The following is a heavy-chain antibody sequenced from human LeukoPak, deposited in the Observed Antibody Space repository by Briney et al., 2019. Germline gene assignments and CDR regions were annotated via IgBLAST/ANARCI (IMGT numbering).Heavy chain of an antibody. CDR3: AHVDSSGYYLLFDY. Sequence: VSGPTLVNPIQTLTLTCTFSGFSLSTSGVGVGWIRQPPGKALEWLALIYWDDDKRYSPSLKSRLTITKDTSKNQVVLTMTNMDPVDTATYYCAHVDSSGYYLLFDYWGQGTLVTVSS. CDR2: IYWDDDK. V-gene: IGHV2-5*02. CDR1: GFSLSTSGVG. J-gene: IGHJ4*02. D-gene: IGHD3-22*01.